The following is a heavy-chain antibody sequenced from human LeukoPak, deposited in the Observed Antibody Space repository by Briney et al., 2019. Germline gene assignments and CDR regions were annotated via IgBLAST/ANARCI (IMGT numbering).Heavy chain of an antibody. D-gene: IGHD2-15*01. J-gene: IGHJ5*02. V-gene: IGHV3-23*01. CDR1: GFTFSSYA. CDR3: AREYEGYCSGGSCFRGTYNWFDP. CDR2: ISGSGGRT. Sequence: GGSLRLSCAASGFTFSSYAMNWVRQAPGKGLEWVSSISGSGGRTYYADSVKGRFTISRDNSKNTLYLQMNSLRAEDTAVYYCAREYEGYCSGGSCFRGTYNWFDPWGQGTLVTVSS.